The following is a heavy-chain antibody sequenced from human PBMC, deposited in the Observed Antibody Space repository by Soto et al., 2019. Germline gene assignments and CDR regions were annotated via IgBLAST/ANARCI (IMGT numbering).Heavy chain of an antibody. CDR2: INFSGTST. CDR1: GFTFRTSA. CDR3: ANDPVWMAVAGSTFDN. J-gene: IGHJ4*02. D-gene: IGHD6-19*01. V-gene: IGHV3-23*01. Sequence: EVQLLESGGGLVQPGGSLRLSCAASGFTFRTSAMSWVRQAPGKGLEWVSAINFSGTSTYYADSVKGRFTISRDNSKNTLYLQMNSLRAEDTAVCYCANDPVWMAVAGSTFDNWGQGTLVTVSS.